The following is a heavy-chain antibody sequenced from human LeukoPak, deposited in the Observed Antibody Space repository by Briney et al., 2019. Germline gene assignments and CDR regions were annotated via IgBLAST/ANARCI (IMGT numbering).Heavy chain of an antibody. CDR2: ISYTGST. CDR3: AKTAKYYYGSETYYFFEY. CDR1: GGSISRYY. J-gene: IGHJ4*02. V-gene: IGHV4-59*01. D-gene: IGHD3-10*01. Sequence: SETLSLTCAVSGGSISRYYWSWVRQPPGNGLEWIGYISYTGSTTYNSSLKRGVTISLDTSQNQFSLKLTSVTPADTAVYYCAKTAKYYYGSETYYFFEYWGQGTLVTVSS.